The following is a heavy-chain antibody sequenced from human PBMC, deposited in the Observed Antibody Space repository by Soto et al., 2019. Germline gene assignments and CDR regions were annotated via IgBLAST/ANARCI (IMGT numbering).Heavy chain of an antibody. CDR1: GFSLSSTRVA. J-gene: IGHJ4*02. D-gene: IGHD6-19*01. CDR3: AHSVVAGLGYYFDY. V-gene: IGHV2-5*02. CDR2: IFWDDDK. Sequence: QITLKESGPTLVKPTQTLTLTCTFSGFSLSSTRVAVGWIRQPPGKARAWLALIFWDDDKRYSPFLKTRLTITKDTSKNQVVLTMTNTDPVDTATYFCAHSVVAGLGYYFDYWGQGTLVTVSS.